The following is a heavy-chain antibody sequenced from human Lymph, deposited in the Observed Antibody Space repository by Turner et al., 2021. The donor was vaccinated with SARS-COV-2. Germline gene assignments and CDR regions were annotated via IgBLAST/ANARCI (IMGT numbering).Heavy chain of an antibody. V-gene: IGHV4-30-4*01. CDR1: GGSISSGDYY. CDR3: ARVVVLRRAYFDY. D-gene: IGHD2-8*01. J-gene: IGHJ4*02. CDR2: IYYSGST. Sequence: QVQLQESGPGLVKPSQTLSLTCTVSGGSISSGDYYWSWIRQPPGKGLEWIGYIYYSGSTYYNPSLKSRVTISVDTSKIQFSLKLSSVTAADTAVYYWARVVVLRRAYFDYWGQGTLVTVSS.